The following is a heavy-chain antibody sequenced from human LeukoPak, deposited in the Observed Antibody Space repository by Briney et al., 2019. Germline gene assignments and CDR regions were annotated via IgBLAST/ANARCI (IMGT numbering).Heavy chain of an antibody. J-gene: IGHJ4*02. CDR3: ATSDGSGSYYNGLPFDY. Sequence: GRSLRLSCAASGFTFSSYGMHWVRQAPGKGLEWVAVISYDGSNKYYADSVKGRFTISRDNSKNTLYLQMNSLRAEDTAVYYCATSDGSGSYYNGLPFDYWGQGTLVTDSS. CDR2: ISYDGSNK. D-gene: IGHD3-10*01. CDR1: GFTFSSYG. V-gene: IGHV3-30*03.